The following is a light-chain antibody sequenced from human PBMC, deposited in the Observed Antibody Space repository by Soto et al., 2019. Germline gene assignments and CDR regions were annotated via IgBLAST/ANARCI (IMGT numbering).Light chain of an antibody. CDR2: GNS. Sequence: QPVLTQPPSLSGAPGQRVTFSCTGSSSNIGAGYDVHWYQQLPGTAPKLLIYGNSNRPSGVPERFSGSKSGTSASLAITGLQAEDEADYYCQSYDSSLSGSVVFGGGTKLTVL. J-gene: IGLJ2*01. V-gene: IGLV1-40*01. CDR1: SSNIGAGYD. CDR3: QSYDSSLSGSVV.